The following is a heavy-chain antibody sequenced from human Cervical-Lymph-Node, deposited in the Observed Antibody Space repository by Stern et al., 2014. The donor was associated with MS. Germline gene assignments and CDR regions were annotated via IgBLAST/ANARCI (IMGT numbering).Heavy chain of an antibody. Sequence: EVQLVESGGGVIQPGGSLRLSCTASGFTVSRDYMTWVRQAPGKGLEWVSLITIVGSTFYTDPVKGQYTISRDDSKNTVYLHMTSLRAEDTAMYYCARDTSSPERSDWWGQGTLVTVSS. J-gene: IGHJ4*02. D-gene: IGHD1-1*01. CDR3: ARDTSSPERSDW. V-gene: IGHV3-53*01. CDR2: ITIVGST. CDR1: GFTVSRDY.